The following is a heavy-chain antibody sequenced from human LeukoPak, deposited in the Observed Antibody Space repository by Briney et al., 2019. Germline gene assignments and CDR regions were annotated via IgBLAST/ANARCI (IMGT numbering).Heavy chain of an antibody. CDR3: ARVPNPYSSSWYYFDY. J-gene: IGHJ4*02. Sequence: SETLSLTCTVSGGSISSGDYYWSWIRQPPGKGLELIGYIYYSGSTYYNPSLKSRVTISVDTSKNQFSLKLSSVTAADTAVYYCARVPNPYSSSWYYFDYWGQGTLVTVSS. CDR2: IYYSGST. D-gene: IGHD6-13*01. CDR1: GGSISSGDYY. V-gene: IGHV4-30-4*01.